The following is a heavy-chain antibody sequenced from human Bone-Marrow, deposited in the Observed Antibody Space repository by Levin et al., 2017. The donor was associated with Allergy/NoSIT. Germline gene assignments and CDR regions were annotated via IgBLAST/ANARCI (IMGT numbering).Heavy chain of an antibody. D-gene: IGHD3-3*01. V-gene: IGHV3-48*02. CDR1: GFTFSSYS. CDR3: ARGPITIFGVVLDAFDI. CDR2: ISSSSSTI. J-gene: IGHJ3*02. Sequence: GGSLRLSCAASGFTFSSYSMNWVRQAPGKGLEWVSYISSSSSTIYYADSVKGRFTISRDNAKNSLYLQMNSLRDEDTAVYYCARGPITIFGVVLDAFDIWGQGTMVTVSS.